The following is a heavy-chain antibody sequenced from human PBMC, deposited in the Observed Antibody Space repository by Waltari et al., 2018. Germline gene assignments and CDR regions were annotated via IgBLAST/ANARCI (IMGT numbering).Heavy chain of an antibody. V-gene: IGHV4-31*03. Sequence: QVQLQESGPGLVKPSQTLSLTCTVSGGSISSGGYYWSWIRQHRGKGLEWIGYIYYSGTTYYNPSLKSRVTISVDTSKNQFSLKLSSVTAADTAVYYCAREPTQIKTYYYGMDVWGQGTTVTVSS. CDR2: IYYSGTT. CDR1: GGSISSGGYY. CDR3: AREPTQIKTYYYGMDV. J-gene: IGHJ6*02.